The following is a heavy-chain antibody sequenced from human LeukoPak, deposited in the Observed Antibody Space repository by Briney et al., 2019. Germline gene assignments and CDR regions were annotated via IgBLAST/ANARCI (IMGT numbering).Heavy chain of an antibody. CDR1: GYTLTELS. D-gene: IGHD1-26*01. CDR3: ATAVSGSYYRWGDY. V-gene: IGHV1-24*01. J-gene: IGHJ4*02. Sequence: ASVKVSCKVSGYTLTELSMHWVRQAPGKGLEWMGGFDPEDGETIYAQKFQGRVTMTEDTSTDTAYMELSSLRSEDTAVYYCATAVSGSYYRWGDYWGQGTLVTVSS. CDR2: FDPEDGET.